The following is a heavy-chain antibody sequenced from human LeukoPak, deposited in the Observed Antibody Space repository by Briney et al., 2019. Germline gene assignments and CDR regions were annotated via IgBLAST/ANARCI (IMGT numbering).Heavy chain of an antibody. Sequence: GGSLRLSCAASGFTFSSYWMHWVRQAPGKGLVWVSRINSDGSSTSYADSVKGRFTVSRDNAKNTLYLQMNSLRAEDTAVYYCARAYSGSYATDYWGQGTLVTVSS. CDR2: INSDGSST. D-gene: IGHD1-26*01. V-gene: IGHV3-74*01. CDR3: ARAYSGSYATDY. CDR1: GFTFSSYW. J-gene: IGHJ4*02.